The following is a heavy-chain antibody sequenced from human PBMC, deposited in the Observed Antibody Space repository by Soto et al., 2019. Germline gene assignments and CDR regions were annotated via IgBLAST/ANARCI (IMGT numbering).Heavy chain of an antibody. CDR1: GYTFTSYG. Sequence: ASVKVSCKASGYTFTSYGISWVRQAPGQGLEWMGWISAYNGNTNYAQKLQGRVTMTTDTSTSTAYMELRSLRSDDTAVYYCARDRAGTFVLRWFDPWGQRTLVTVSS. CDR3: ARDRAGTFVLRWFDP. CDR2: ISAYNGNT. D-gene: IGHD6-13*01. J-gene: IGHJ5*02. V-gene: IGHV1-18*01.